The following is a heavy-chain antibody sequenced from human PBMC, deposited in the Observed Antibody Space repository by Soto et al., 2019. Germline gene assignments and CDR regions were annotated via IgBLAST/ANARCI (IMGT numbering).Heavy chain of an antibody. Sequence: EVQLLESGGGLVKPGGSLRLSCAAPGFTFSNYAMNWVRQAPGKGLEWVSVISGSGGSTYYSDSVKGRSTISRDNSKHPLYLQMTSLRGEHTAVYYWARRSSGWYFEYWGQGTLVTVSS. V-gene: IGHV3-23*01. J-gene: IGHJ4*02. CDR3: ARRSSGWYFEY. D-gene: IGHD6-19*01. CDR1: GFTFSNYA. CDR2: ISGSGGST.